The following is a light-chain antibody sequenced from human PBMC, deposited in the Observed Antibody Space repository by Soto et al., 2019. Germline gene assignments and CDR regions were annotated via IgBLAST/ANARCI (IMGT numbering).Light chain of an antibody. CDR3: QQYNRYPLT. V-gene: IGKV1-5*03. CDR2: TAS. CDR1: QSISSW. J-gene: IGKJ3*01. Sequence: DIQMTQSPSTLSASIGDRVTITCRASQSISSWLAWYQQKPGKAPNLLIYTASNLESWVPSRFSGSGSGTEFTLTISSLQPDDFETYYCQQYNRYPLTFRPGTKVDIK.